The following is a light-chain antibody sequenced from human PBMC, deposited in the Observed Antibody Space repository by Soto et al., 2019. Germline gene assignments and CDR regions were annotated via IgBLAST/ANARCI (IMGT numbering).Light chain of an antibody. CDR1: QSVGSSY. V-gene: IGKV3-20*01. Sequence: EVVLTQSPGTLSLSPGERATLSCRASQSVGSSYLAWYQQKPGQAPRVLIYGTSSRATGIPDRFSASGSGTDFTLTISDVQPEDFAVYYCQEYDGAPPVTFGLGTRLEIK. CDR2: GTS. J-gene: IGKJ5*01. CDR3: QEYDGAPPVT.